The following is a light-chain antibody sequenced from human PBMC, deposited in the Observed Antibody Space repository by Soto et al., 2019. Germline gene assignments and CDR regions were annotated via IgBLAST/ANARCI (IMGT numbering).Light chain of an antibody. CDR1: QTISGW. V-gene: IGKV1-5*01. CDR3: LQYNGYYRT. J-gene: IGKJ1*01. CDR2: DAS. Sequence: DIQMTQSPSTLSASVGDTVTITCRASQTISGWLAWYQQRPGKAPNLLIFDASTLESGVPSRFSGSGSGTTFTLTISSLPSDDFATYYCLQYNGYYRTFGQGTKVDNK.